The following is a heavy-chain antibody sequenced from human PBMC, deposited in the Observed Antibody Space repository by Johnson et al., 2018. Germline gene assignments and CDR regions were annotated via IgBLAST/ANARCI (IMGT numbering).Heavy chain of an antibody. Sequence: EVQLVESGGGLVQPGGSLRLSCAASGFMFSSYALSWVRQAPGKGLEWVSAISVSGLSTYYADSVKGRLSVSRDNSKSTLYLQMNSLRAEDTAVYYCAKPLGYQYGGNSWYCDLWGRGTLVTGSS. D-gene: IGHD4-23*01. J-gene: IGHJ2*01. CDR3: AKPLGYQYGGNSWYCDL. CDR1: GFMFSSYA. CDR2: ISVSGLST. V-gene: IGHV3-23*04.